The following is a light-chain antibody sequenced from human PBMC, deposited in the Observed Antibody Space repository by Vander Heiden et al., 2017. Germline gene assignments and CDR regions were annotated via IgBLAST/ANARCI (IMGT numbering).Light chain of an antibody. CDR1: QSVSSSY. J-gene: IGKJ4*01. CDR2: GAS. V-gene: IGKV3-20*01. Sequence: IVLTQSPGTLSLSAGERATPSCRPSQSVSSSYLAWYQQKPGQAPRLLIYGASSRATGIPDRFSGSGSGTDFTLTISRLEPEDFAVYYCQQYGSSPLTFGGGTKVEIK. CDR3: QQYGSSPLT.